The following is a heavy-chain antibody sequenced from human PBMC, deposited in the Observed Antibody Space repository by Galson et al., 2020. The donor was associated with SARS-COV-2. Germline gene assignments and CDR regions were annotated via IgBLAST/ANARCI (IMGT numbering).Heavy chain of an antibody. J-gene: IGHJ3*02. CDR1: GGSISSGSYY. Sequence: SETLSLTCTVSGGSISSGSYYWSWIRQPAGKGLEWIGHIYTSGSTNYNPSLKSRVTISVDTSKNQFSLKLSSVTAADTAVYCCARRGGRDFWSGYYVLDAFGIWGQGTMVTVSS. V-gene: IGHV4-61*09. CDR2: IYTSGST. CDR3: ARRGGRDFWSGYYVLDAFGI. D-gene: IGHD3-3*01.